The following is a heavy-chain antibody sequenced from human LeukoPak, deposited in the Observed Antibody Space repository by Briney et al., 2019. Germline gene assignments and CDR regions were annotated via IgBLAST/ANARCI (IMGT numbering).Heavy chain of an antibody. CDR2: ISTSSSYI. D-gene: IGHD6-13*01. Sequence: GGSLRLSCAASGFTFSSYSMNWVRQAPGKGLEWVSSISTSSSYIYYADSVKGRFTISRDNAKNSLYLQMNSLRAEDTAVYYCAGGRTNVAAADNWFDPWGQGTLITVSS. J-gene: IGHJ5*02. V-gene: IGHV3-21*01. CDR1: GFTFSSYS. CDR3: AGGRTNVAAADNWFDP.